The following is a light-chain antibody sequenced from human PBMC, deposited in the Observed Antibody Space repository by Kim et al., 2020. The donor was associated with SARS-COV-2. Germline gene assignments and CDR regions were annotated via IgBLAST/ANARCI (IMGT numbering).Light chain of an antibody. J-gene: IGKJ2*01. V-gene: IGKV4-1*01. CDR2: WAS. CDR3: QQYYSTPYT. Sequence: DIVMTQSPNSLAVSLCERATINCKSSQSVLYSSNNKNYLAWYQQKPGQTPKLLIYWASTRESGVPDRFSGSGSGTDFTLTISSLQAEDVAVYYCQQYYSTPYTFGQGTKLEI. CDR1: QSVLYSSNNKNY.